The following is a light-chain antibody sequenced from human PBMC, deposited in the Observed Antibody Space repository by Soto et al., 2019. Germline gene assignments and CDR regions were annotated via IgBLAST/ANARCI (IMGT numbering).Light chain of an antibody. CDR3: RQRSSRPLT. J-gene: IGKJ5*01. CDR1: RSVSSY. V-gene: IGKV3-11*01. CDR2: DAS. Sequence: IVLTQSTPTLSLSPGASATLSCRPSRSVSSYLAGCQQKPAQAARILIYDASNSPTDSLARLCGSGSGTDFTPTISSRVEQDVAVYYCRQRSSRPLTFGQGTRLEIK.